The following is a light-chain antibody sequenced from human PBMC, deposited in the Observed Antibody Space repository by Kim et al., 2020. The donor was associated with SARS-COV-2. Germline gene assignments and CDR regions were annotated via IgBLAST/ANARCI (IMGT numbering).Light chain of an antibody. CDR3: QQYGSSPRT. CDR1: QSVSSSY. Sequence: PPGERPTLSCRARQSVSSSYLAWYQQKPGQAPRLLIYGASSRATGIPDRFSGSGSGTDFTLTISRLEPEDFAVYYCQQYGSSPRTFGGGTKVDIK. V-gene: IGKV3-20*01. CDR2: GAS. J-gene: IGKJ4*01.